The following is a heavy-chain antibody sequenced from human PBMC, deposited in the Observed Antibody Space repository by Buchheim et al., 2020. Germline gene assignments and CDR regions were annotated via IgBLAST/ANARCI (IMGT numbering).Heavy chain of an antibody. V-gene: IGHV3-48*01. D-gene: IGHD4-11*01. CDR1: GFTFSSYC. Sequence: EVQLVESGGGLVQPGGSLRLSCAASGFTFSSYCMNWVRQAPGKGLEWVSYISSSSRIYYSASVKGRFTISRDNAKHSPYLQMNSLRAEDTAVYHCARDMGGLQYYYYGMDVWGQGTT. CDR2: ISSSSRI. CDR3: ARDMGGLQYYYYGMDV. J-gene: IGHJ6*02.